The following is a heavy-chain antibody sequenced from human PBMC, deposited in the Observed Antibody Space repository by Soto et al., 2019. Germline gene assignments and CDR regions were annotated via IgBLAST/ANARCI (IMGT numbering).Heavy chain of an antibody. CDR1: AGSSSSGGYY. CDR3: ARAEGGGHWFDP. D-gene: IGHD2-15*01. J-gene: IGHJ5*02. Sequence: SETLSLTRTVSAGSSSSGGYYWSWIRQHPGKGLEWIGYIYYSGSTYHNPSLKSRVTMSVDTSKTQFSLKLSSVTAADTAVYYCARAEGGGHWFDPWGHGTLVTVSS. V-gene: IGHV4-31*03. CDR2: IYYSGST.